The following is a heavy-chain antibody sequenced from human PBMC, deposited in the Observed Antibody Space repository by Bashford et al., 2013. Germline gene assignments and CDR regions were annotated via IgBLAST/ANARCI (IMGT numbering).Heavy chain of an antibody. J-gene: IGHJ4*02. D-gene: IGHD6-19*01. CDR2: INPNDGGA. CDR1: GYTFTAHY. Sequence: ASVKVSCKASGYTFTAHYMQWVRQAPGQGLEWMGWINPNDGGAKFAQKFQDRVAMTRDTSTSTFYMELSGLTSDDTALYYCARANTLSGWAPLDCWGQGTLVTVSS. CDR3: ARANTLSGWAPLDC. V-gene: IGHV1-2*02.